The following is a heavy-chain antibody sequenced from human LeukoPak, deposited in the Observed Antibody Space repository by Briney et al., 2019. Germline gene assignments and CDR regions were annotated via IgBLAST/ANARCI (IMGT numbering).Heavy chain of an antibody. V-gene: IGHV3-30*02. CDR3: ANTVDSSGYPPDY. J-gene: IGHJ4*02. Sequence: GGSLRLSCAASGFTFGRYGMHWVRQAPVKGLEWVAFIRFDGSTKFCADSVKGRFTISRDNSQNTLYLQMNSLRAEDTAVYYCANTVDSSGYPPDYWGQGTLVTVSS. CDR1: GFTFGRYG. CDR2: IRFDGSTK. D-gene: IGHD3-22*01.